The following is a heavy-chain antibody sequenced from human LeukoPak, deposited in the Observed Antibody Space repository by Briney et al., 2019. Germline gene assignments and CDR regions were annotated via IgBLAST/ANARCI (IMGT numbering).Heavy chain of an antibody. CDR2: INHSGST. CDR1: GGSFSGYY. CDR3: ARGLDYYDSSGYYGSVAFDI. D-gene: IGHD3-22*01. V-gene: IGHV4-34*01. Sequence: SETLSLTCAVYGGSFSGYYWSWIRQPPGKGLEWIGEINHSGSTNYNPSLKSRVTISVDTSKNQFSPKLSSVTAADTAVYYCARGLDYYDSSGYYGSVAFDIWGQGTMVTVSS. J-gene: IGHJ3*02.